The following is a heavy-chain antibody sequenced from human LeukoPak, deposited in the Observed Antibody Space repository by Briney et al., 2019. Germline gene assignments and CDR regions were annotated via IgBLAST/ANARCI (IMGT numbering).Heavy chain of an antibody. Sequence: GGSLRLSCAASGFTLSPYWMHWVRQAPGKELLWVSRINSDGSTTDYADSVQGRFTISRDNAKNTLYLQMNSLRAEDTAVYYCARGRKAGVDNYYYMDVWGKGTTVTVSS. CDR2: INSDGSTT. J-gene: IGHJ6*03. V-gene: IGHV3-74*01. D-gene: IGHD3-10*01. CDR3: ARGRKAGVDNYYYMDV. CDR1: GFTLSPYW.